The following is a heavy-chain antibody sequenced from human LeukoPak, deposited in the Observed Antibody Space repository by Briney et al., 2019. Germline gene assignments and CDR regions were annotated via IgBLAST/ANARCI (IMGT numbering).Heavy chain of an antibody. CDR3: ARRARVMVRGYYFDY. V-gene: IGHV4-34*01. J-gene: IGHJ4*02. Sequence: SETLSLTCAVYGGSFSGYYWGWIRQPPGKGLEWIGGINHSGSTNYNPSLKSRVTISVDTSKNQFSLKLSSVTAADTAVYYCARRARVMVRGYYFDYWGQGTLVTVSS. D-gene: IGHD3-10*01. CDR1: GGSFSGYY. CDR2: INHSGST.